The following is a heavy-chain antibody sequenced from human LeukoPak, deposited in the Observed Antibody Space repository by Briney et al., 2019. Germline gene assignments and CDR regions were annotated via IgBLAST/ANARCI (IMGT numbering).Heavy chain of an antibody. J-gene: IGHJ4*02. Sequence: ASVKVSCKASGGTFSSFAISWVRQAPGQGLEWMGRIIPVLGITNYAQKFQDRVTITADKYTSTVYMEVSSLGSEDTAVYYCARASRTGDQPLDYWGQGTLVTVSS. CDR2: IIPVLGIT. CDR1: GGTFSSFA. D-gene: IGHD7-27*01. CDR3: ARASRTGDQPLDY. V-gene: IGHV1-69*04.